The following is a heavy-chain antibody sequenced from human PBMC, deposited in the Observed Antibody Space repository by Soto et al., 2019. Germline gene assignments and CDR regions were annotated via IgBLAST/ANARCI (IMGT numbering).Heavy chain of an antibody. V-gene: IGHV4-59*01. CDR1: GGSIRSYY. D-gene: IGHD5-18*01. CDR3: ARGAADTAMVDS. CDR2: IFYSGST. J-gene: IGHJ4*02. Sequence: LSLTCTVSGGSIRSYYWTWIRQPPGKGLEWLGYIFYSGSTFYNPSLKSRVTISIHTSKSQFSLQLTSVTAADTAVYYCARGAADTAMVDSWGQGTLVPVSS.